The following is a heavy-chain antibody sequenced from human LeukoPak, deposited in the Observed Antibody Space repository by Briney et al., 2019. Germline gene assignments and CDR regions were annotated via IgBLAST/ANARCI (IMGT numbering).Heavy chain of an antibody. CDR1: GGTFNTYA. CDR2: IIPVSGTP. D-gene: IGHD4-17*01. J-gene: IGHJ4*02. V-gene: IGHV1-69*05. CDR3: ARIEGDYGVFVF. Sequence: SVKVSCKASGGTFNTYAFNWVRQAPGRGLEWMGRIIPVSGTPHYAQKYQGRLTITTDEFASTVYMELSSLRSQDTAIYYCARIEGDYGVFVFWGQGTLVTVSS.